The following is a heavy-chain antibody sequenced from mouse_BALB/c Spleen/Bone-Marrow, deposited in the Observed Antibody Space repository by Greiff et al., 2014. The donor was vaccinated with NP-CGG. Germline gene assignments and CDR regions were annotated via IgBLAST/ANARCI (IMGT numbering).Heavy chain of an antibody. CDR1: GFSLTSYG. CDR3: ARPTPRYFAMDY. V-gene: IGHV2-9*02. D-gene: IGHD6-1*01. Sequence: VQLQQSGPGLVAPSQSLSITCTVSGFSLTSYGVHWVRQPPGKGLEWLGVIWVGGSTNYNSALMSRLSISKDNSKSQVFLKMNSLQTDDTAMYYCARPTPRYFAMDYWGQGTSVTVSS. CDR2: IWVGGST. J-gene: IGHJ4*01.